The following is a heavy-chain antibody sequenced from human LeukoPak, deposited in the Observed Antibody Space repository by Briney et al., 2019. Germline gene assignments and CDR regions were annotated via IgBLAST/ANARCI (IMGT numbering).Heavy chain of an antibody. Sequence: PGRSLRLSCAASGFTSSSYGMHWVRQAPGKGLEWVAVIWYDGDNKYYADSVKGRFTISRDNSKNTLYVQMNSLRAEDTAVYYCARDARIQHYYFDYWGQGTLVTVSS. V-gene: IGHV3-33*01. CDR3: ARDARIQHYYFDY. CDR1: GFTSSSYG. CDR2: IWYDGDNK. D-gene: IGHD5-18*01. J-gene: IGHJ4*02.